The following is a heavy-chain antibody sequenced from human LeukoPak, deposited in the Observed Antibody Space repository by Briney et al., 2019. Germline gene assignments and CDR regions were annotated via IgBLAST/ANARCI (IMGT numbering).Heavy chain of an antibody. CDR2: ISWDGGST. Sequence: GGSLRLSCAASGFTLDDYAMHWVRQAPGKGLEWVSLISWDGGSTYYADSVKGRFTISRDNSKNSLYLQMNSLRAEDTALYYCAKVRGYDYSYYFDYWGQGTLVTVSS. D-gene: IGHD5-12*01. CDR1: GFTLDDYA. J-gene: IGHJ4*02. V-gene: IGHV3-43D*03. CDR3: AKVRGYDYSYYFDY.